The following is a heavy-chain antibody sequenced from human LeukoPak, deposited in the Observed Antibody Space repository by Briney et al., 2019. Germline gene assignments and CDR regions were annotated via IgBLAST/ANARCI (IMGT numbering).Heavy chain of an antibody. Sequence: PGGSLRLSCAASGFTFDDYAMHWVRQAPGKGLEWVSGISWNSGSIGYADSVKGRFTISRDNAKNSLYLQMNSLRAEDTALYYCAKDCAASIAAVDYWGQGTLVTVSS. CDR2: ISWNSGSI. V-gene: IGHV3-9*01. CDR1: GFTFDDYA. CDR3: AKDCAASIAAVDY. J-gene: IGHJ4*02. D-gene: IGHD6-13*01.